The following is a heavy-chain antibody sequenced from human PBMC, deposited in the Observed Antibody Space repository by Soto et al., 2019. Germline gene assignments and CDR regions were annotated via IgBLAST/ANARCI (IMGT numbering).Heavy chain of an antibody. Sequence: GASLKISCQGSGYSFTSYSTGWVRQMPGKGLEWMWMTYPRDSDARYRPSFQGQLTISPDKSISTAYLQWSSLKASDTAMYYCARSWPMTTVTTLYWFYPWGQGSLVTGSA. CDR3: ARSWPMTTVTTLYWFYP. CDR2: TYPRDSDA. D-gene: IGHD4-17*01. J-gene: IGHJ5*02. V-gene: IGHV5-51*01. CDR1: GYSFTSYS.